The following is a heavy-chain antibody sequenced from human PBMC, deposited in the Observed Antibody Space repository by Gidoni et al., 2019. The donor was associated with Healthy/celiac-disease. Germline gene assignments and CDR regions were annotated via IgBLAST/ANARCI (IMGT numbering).Heavy chain of an antibody. J-gene: IGHJ4*02. V-gene: IGHV3-21*01. Sequence: EVQLVESGGGLVKPGGSLRLSCAASGFTFSSYSMNWVRQAPGKGLECVSSISSSSSYIYYADSVKGRFTISRDNAKNSLYLQMNSLRAEDTAVYYCARDREYSSSWLTPDYWGQGTLVTVSS. CDR3: ARDREYSSSWLTPDY. D-gene: IGHD6-13*01. CDR1: GFTFSSYS. CDR2: ISSSSSYI.